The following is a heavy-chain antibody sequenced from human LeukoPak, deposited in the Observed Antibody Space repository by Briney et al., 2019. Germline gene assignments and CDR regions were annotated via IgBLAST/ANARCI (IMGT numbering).Heavy chain of an antibody. Sequence: PSETLSLTCTVSGGSISRYYWSWIRQPPGKGLEWIAYVYYSGSTNYNPSLKSRVTISVDTSKNQFSLKLSSVTAADTAVYYCARGKYHYDSRPVAGWYFDYWGQGTLVTVSS. CDR1: GGSISRYY. J-gene: IGHJ4*02. V-gene: IGHV4-59*01. D-gene: IGHD3-22*01. CDR3: ARGKYHYDSRPVAGWYFDY. CDR2: VYYSGST.